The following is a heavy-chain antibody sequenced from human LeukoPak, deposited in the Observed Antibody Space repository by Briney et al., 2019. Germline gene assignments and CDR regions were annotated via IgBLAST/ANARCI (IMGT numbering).Heavy chain of an antibody. CDR3: AREPSFGDSSGYMV. D-gene: IGHD3-22*01. Sequence: SETLSLTCTVSGYSISSGYYWGWIRQPPGKGLEWIGSIYHSGSTYYNPSLKSRVTISVDTSKNQFSLKLSSVTAADAAVYYCAREPSFGDSSGYMVWGQGTLVTVSS. CDR2: IYHSGST. V-gene: IGHV4-38-2*02. CDR1: GYSISSGYY. J-gene: IGHJ4*02.